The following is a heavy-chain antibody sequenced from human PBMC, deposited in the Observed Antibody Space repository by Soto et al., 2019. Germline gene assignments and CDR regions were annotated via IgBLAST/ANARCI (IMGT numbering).Heavy chain of an antibody. CDR3: VKDRNYDSSGYHEPLTEFDY. V-gene: IGHV3-64D*06. CDR2: ISSNGGST. J-gene: IGHJ4*02. Sequence: QTGGSLRLSCSASGFTFSSYAMHWVRQAPGKGLEYVSAISSNGGSTYYADSVKGRFTISRDNSKNTLYLQMSSLRAEDTAVYYCVKDRNYDSSGYHEPLTEFDYWGQGTLVTVSS. D-gene: IGHD3-22*01. CDR1: GFTFSSYA.